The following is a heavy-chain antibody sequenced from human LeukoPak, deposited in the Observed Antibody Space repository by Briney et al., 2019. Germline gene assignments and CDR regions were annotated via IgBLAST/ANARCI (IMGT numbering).Heavy chain of an antibody. J-gene: IGHJ5*02. D-gene: IGHD3-10*01. CDR1: GYTFTSFD. V-gene: IGHV1-8*01. Sequence: GASVKVSCKASGYTFTSFDINWVRQATGQGLEWMGWMNPNSGNRGYAQKFQGRVTMTRNTSISTAYMELSSLRSDDTAVYYCARGSEWVYGSGRGWFDPWGQGTLVTVSS. CDR3: ARGSEWVYGSGRGWFDP. CDR2: MNPNSGNR.